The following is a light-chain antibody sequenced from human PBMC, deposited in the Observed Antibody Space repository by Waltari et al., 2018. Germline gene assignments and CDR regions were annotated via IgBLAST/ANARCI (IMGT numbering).Light chain of an antibody. CDR1: QSLLHSNGYNY. CDR3: MRDLKTPPT. V-gene: IGKV2-28*01. CDR2: VGC. J-gene: IGKJ2*01. Sequence: DIVMTQSPLSLPVTPGEPASISCRSSQSLLHSNGYNYLDWYLQKPGQPQQLLYSVGCIRSSGVPSRFSGSGSGEDSTLKISRVEAEDVGVYYCMRDLKTPPTFGQGTKVEI.